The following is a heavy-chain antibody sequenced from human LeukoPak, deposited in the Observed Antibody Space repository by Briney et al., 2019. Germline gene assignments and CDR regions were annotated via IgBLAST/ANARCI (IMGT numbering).Heavy chain of an antibody. Sequence: SETLSLTCAVYGGSFSGYYWSWIRQPPGKGLEWIGEINHSGSTNYNPSLKSRVTISVDTSKNQFSLKLSSVTAADTAVYYCARDTRQMYYYDSSGYYFGAFDIWGQGTMVTVSS. V-gene: IGHV4-34*01. CDR1: GGSFSGYY. J-gene: IGHJ3*02. CDR3: ARDTRQMYYYDSSGYYFGAFDI. D-gene: IGHD3-22*01. CDR2: INHSGST.